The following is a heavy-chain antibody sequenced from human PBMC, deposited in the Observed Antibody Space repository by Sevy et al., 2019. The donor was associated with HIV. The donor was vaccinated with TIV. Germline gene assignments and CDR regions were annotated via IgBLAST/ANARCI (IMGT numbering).Heavy chain of an antibody. Sequence: GGSLRLSCAASVFTFSSYSMHWVRQAPGKGLEWVSSINSISTYIYYADSVKGRFTISRDNAKNSLYLQMNSLRAEDTAVYYCARGPDYYDSSGYYYQWGQGTLVTVSS. CDR1: VFTFSSYS. J-gene: IGHJ4*02. V-gene: IGHV3-21*01. CDR3: ARGPDYYDSSGYYYQ. CDR2: INSISTYI. D-gene: IGHD3-22*01.